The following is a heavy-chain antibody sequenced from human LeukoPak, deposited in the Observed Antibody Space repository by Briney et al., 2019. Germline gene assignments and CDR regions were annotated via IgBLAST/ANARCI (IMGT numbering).Heavy chain of an antibody. Sequence: GGSLRLSCAASAFVFSNYAMTWVRQAPGKGLPWVSTITSGGQTYYADSVKGRFTISRDNSKNTLYLQMNSLRAEDTAVYQCAKYCSGGNCYSGLYWGQGTLVTVSS. CDR2: ITSGGQT. CDR3: AKYCSGGNCYSGLY. V-gene: IGHV3-23*01. CDR1: AFVFSNYA. J-gene: IGHJ4*02. D-gene: IGHD2-15*01.